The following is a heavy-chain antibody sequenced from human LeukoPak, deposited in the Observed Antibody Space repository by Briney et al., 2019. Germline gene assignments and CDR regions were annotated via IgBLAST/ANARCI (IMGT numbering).Heavy chain of an antibody. Sequence: GGSLRLSCAASGFTFSSYGMSWVRQAPGKGLEWVSSISSSSSYIYYADSVKGRFTISRDNAKNSLYLQMNSLRAEDTAVYYCATPPDYGDDYWGQGTLVTVSS. D-gene: IGHD4-17*01. V-gene: IGHV3-21*01. CDR2: ISSSSSYI. J-gene: IGHJ4*02. CDR3: ATPPDYGDDY. CDR1: GFTFSSYG.